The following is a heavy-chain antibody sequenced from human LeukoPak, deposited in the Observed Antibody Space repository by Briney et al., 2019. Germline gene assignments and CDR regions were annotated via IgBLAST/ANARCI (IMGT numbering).Heavy chain of an antibody. CDR3: ARDRILAAPLGYYYYMDV. Sequence: GGSLRLSCAASGFTFSSYAMSWVRQAPGKGLEWVSAISGSGGSTYYADSVKGRFTISRDNSKNTLYLQMNSLRAEDTAVYYCARDRILAAPLGYYYYMDVWGKGTTVTVSS. D-gene: IGHD6-13*01. V-gene: IGHV3-23*01. J-gene: IGHJ6*03. CDR1: GFTFSSYA. CDR2: ISGSGGST.